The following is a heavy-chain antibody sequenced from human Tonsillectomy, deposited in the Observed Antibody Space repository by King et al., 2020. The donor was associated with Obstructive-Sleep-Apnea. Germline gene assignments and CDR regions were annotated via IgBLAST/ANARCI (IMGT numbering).Heavy chain of an antibody. CDR1: GFTFSDYY. CDR2: VSSHSSYT. V-gene: IGHV3-11*06. CDR3: TRWYDVWSGPPMDV. D-gene: IGHD3-3*01. Sequence: VQLVESGGGLVKPGGSLTLSCAASGFTFSDYYMSWIRQAPGKGLEWVSHVSSHSSYTNYADSVRGRFTISRDNADNSLSLRMNSLTAEDTGVYLCTRWYDVWSGPPMDVWGQGTTVIVSS. J-gene: IGHJ6*02.